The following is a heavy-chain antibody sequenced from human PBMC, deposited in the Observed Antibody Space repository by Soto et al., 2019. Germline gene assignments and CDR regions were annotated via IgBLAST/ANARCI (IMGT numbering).Heavy chain of an antibody. J-gene: IGHJ6*02. CDR3: ARVRCSSTSCFPPLYYYYGMDV. Sequence: ASVKVSRKASGGTFSSYAISWVRQAPGQGLEWMGGIIPIFGTANYAQKFQGRVTITADESTSTAYMELSSLRSEDTAVYYCARVRCSSTSCFPPLYYYYGMDVWGQGTTVTVSS. CDR2: IIPIFGTA. CDR1: GGTFSSYA. V-gene: IGHV1-69*13. D-gene: IGHD2-2*01.